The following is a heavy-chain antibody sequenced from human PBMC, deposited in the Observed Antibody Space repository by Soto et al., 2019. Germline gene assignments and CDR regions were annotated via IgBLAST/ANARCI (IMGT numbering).Heavy chain of an antibody. CDR3: AKDPWYSSGWYGKYYFDY. V-gene: IGHV3-30*18. D-gene: IGHD6-19*01. CDR1: GFTFSSYG. J-gene: IGHJ4*02. CDR2: ISYDGSNK. Sequence: PGGSLRLSCAASGFTFSSYGMHWVRQAPGKGLEWVAVISYDGSNKYYADYVKGQFTISRDNSKNTLYLQMNSLRAEDTAVYYFAKDPWYSSGWYGKYYFDYWGQGTLVTVSS.